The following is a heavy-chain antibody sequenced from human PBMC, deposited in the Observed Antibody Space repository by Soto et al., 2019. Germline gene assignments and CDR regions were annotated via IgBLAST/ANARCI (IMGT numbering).Heavy chain of an antibody. Sequence: GGSLRLSCAASGFTFSSYAMSWVRQAPGKGLEWVSAISGSGGSTYYADSVKGRFTISRDNSKNTLYLQMNSLRAEDTAVYYCARDIDCSGGSCYLNWFNPWGQGTLVTVSS. CDR2: ISGSGGST. J-gene: IGHJ5*02. CDR1: GFTFSSYA. V-gene: IGHV3-23*01. D-gene: IGHD2-15*01. CDR3: ARDIDCSGGSCYLNWFNP.